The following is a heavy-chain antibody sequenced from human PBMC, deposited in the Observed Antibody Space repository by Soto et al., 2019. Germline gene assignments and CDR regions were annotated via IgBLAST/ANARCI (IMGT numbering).Heavy chain of an antibody. CDR2: ISGSGGST. CDR3: AKRYCSSTSCRMGPIDY. V-gene: IGHV3-23*01. CDR1: GFTFSSYA. Sequence: GGSLRLSCAASGFTFSSYAMSWVRQAPGKGLEWVSAISGSGGSTYYADSVKGRFTISRDNSKNTLYLQMNSLRAEDTAVYYCAKRYCSSTSCRMGPIDYWGQGTLVTVSS. D-gene: IGHD2-2*01. J-gene: IGHJ4*02.